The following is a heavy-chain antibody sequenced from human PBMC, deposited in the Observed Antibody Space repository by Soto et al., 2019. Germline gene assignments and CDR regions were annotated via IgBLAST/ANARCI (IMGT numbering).Heavy chain of an antibody. CDR1: GFTFSSYA. V-gene: IGHV3-23*01. CDR2: ISGSGGST. D-gene: IGHD2-2*01. CDR3: AKARPYCSSTSCYAGSIPYYFDY. Sequence: EVQLLESGGGLVQPGGSLRLSCAASGFTFSSYAVSWVRQAPGKGLEWVSAISGSGGSTYYADSVKGRFTISRDNSKNTLYLQMNSLRAEDTAVYYCAKARPYCSSTSCYAGSIPYYFDYWGQGTLVTVSS. J-gene: IGHJ4*02.